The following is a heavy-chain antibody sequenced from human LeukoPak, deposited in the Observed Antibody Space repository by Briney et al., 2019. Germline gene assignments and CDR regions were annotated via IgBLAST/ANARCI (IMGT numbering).Heavy chain of an antibody. CDR3: ARGGRMGDY. V-gene: IGHV3-64*01. D-gene: IGHD2-8*01. CDR2: INTNGDNT. Sequence: GGSLRLSCAASGFTFSSYSMQWVRQAPGKGLEFVSTINTNGDNTYYATSVRGRFTISRDNSQNTLYLQMGSLTAEDMAVYYCARGGRMGDYWGQGILVTVSS. J-gene: IGHJ4*01. CDR1: GFTFSSYS.